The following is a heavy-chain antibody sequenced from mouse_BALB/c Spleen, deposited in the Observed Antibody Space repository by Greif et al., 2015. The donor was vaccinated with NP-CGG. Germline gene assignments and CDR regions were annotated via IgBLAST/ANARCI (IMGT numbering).Heavy chain of an antibody. CDR3: ARLFDY. Sequence: EVKLQESGGGLVQPGGSRRLSCAASGFTFSSFGMHWVRQAPEKGLEWVAYISSGSSTIYYADTVKGRFTISRDNPKNPRLLQMTSQRSEGTAMYYCARLFDYWGQGTPLTVSS. CDR2: ISSGSSTI. CDR1: GFTFSSFG. V-gene: IGHV5-17*02. J-gene: IGHJ2*01.